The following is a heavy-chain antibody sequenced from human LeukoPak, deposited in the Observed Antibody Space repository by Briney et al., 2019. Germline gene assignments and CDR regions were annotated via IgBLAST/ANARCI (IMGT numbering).Heavy chain of an antibody. V-gene: IGHV3-7*01. D-gene: IGHD3-16*01. CDR2: INQDGSEK. CDR1: GFSFNNDW. CDR3: TRRLDE. Sequence: YPGGSLRLSCATSGFSFNNDWMDWVRQAPGKGLEWVANINQDGSEKNCLDSVKGRFTISRDNAQNSLYLQMNGLRVEDTAVYYCTRRLDEWGQGTLVTASS. J-gene: IGHJ4*02.